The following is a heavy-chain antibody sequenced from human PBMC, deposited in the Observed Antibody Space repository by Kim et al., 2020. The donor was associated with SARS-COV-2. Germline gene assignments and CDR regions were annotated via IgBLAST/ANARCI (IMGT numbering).Heavy chain of an antibody. CDR3: VRASGWLPRY. J-gene: IGHJ4*02. V-gene: IGHV3-43*02. D-gene: IGHD6-19*01. CDR1: GFSVEQCA. Sequence: GGSLRLSWAASGFSVEQCALHVVRQSSGMGMERVSLMGAKGETVYYADSVKGRFTISIDNNKNSLYLQMNSLRTEDTALYYCVRASGWLPRYWGQRTLVTVSS. CDR2: MGAKGETV.